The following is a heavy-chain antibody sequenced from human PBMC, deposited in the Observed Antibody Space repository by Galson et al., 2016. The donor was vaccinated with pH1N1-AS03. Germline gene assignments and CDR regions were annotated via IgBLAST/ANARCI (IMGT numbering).Heavy chain of an antibody. D-gene: IGHD2-8*02. Sequence: SLRLSCAASGFSFSTYAMSWVRQAPGGGLEWVSAISGSDSGTYITDSVKGRFAISRDNSKNTLYLRMDSLRAEDTAIYYCAKAPLGSCTGSLCYVFDYWGQGTLVTVSS. CDR3: AKAPLGSCTGSLCYVFDY. CDR2: ISGSDSGT. J-gene: IGHJ4*02. V-gene: IGHV3-23*01. CDR1: GFSFSTYA.